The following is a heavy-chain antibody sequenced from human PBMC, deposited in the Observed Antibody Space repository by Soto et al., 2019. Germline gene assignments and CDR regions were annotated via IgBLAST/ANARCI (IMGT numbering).Heavy chain of an antibody. J-gene: IGHJ2*01. V-gene: IGHV4-31*03. Sequence: QVQLQESGPGLVKPSQTLSLTCTVSGGSISSGGYYWSWIRQHPGKGLEWIGYIYYSGSTYYNPSLKSRVSLCVDTSKVQFSLKLSSGTAADTAVYYCARGDTGGYDYDFRGYYGRTFWYGDLWGRGTLVTVSS. CDR1: GGSISSGGYY. CDR3: ARGDTGGYDYDFRGYYGRTFWYGDL. CDR2: IYYSGST. D-gene: IGHD3-22*01.